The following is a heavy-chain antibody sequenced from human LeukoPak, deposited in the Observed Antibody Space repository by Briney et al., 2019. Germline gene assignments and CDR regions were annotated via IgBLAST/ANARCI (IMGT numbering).Heavy chain of an antibody. CDR2: ISNSGRTI. CDR3: ARIVATRPHYYYYMDV. V-gene: IGHV3-11*04. Sequence: GGSLRLSCAASGFTFSDHYMSWIRQAPGNGLEWVSYISNSGRTIYYADSVKGRFTISRGNAENSLYLQMNSLRAEDTAVYYCARIVATRPHYYYYMDVWGKGTTVTVSS. J-gene: IGHJ6*03. D-gene: IGHD5-12*01. CDR1: GFTFSDHY.